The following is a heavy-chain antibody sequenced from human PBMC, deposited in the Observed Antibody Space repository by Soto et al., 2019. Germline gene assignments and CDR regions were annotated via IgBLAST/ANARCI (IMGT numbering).Heavy chain of an antibody. V-gene: IGHV3-64*04. CDR2: ISIDGTGT. CDR1: GFIFSIYA. Sequence: PGGSLRLSCSGSGFIFSIYAIHWVRQAPGKGLEYVSSISIDGTGTHYADSVKGRFTISRDNSKNTAYLQMNSLRAEDTAVYYCARDRIPTGMDVWGQGTTVTVSS. CDR3: ARDRIPTGMDV. J-gene: IGHJ6*02.